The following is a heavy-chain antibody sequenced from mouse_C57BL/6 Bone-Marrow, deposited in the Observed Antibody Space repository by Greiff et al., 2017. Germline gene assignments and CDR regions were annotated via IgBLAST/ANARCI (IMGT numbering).Heavy chain of an antibody. CDR3: ARHEGAPEDGYYGDAMDY. D-gene: IGHD2-3*01. CDR2: FYPGSGSI. J-gene: IGHJ4*01. V-gene: IGHV1-62-2*01. CDR1: GYTFTEYT. Sequence: VQLVESGAELVKPGASVKLSCKASGYTFTEYTIHWVKQRSGQGLEWIGWFYPGSGSIKYNEKFKDKATLTADKSSSTVYMELSRLTSEDSAVYFCARHEGAPEDGYYGDAMDYWGQGTSVTVSS.